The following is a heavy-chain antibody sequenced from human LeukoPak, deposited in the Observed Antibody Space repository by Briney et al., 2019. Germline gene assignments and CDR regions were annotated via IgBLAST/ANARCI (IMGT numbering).Heavy chain of an antibody. J-gene: IGHJ4*02. CDR2: LYGDGTT. CDR1: GFTVNTNY. D-gene: IGHD6-13*01. Sequence: GGSLRLSCEGSGFTVNTNYMNWVRQGPGKGLEWVSILYGDGTTYYADSVKGRFTISRDNSKNTVYLQMNNLRVDDTAVYYCARDRNSNNWFFFWGQGTLVTVSS. V-gene: IGHV3-66*01. CDR3: ARDRNSNNWFFF.